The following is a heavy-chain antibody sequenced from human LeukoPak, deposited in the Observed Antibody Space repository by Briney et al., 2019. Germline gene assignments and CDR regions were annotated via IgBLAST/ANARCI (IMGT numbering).Heavy chain of an antibody. V-gene: IGHV1-2*02. J-gene: IGHJ4*02. CDR1: GYTFTGYY. D-gene: IGHD6-6*01. Sequence: GASVKVSCKASGYTFTGYYMHWVRQAPGQGLEWMGWINPNSGDTNYAEKFQGRVTMTRDTSINTAYMDLRRLRSDDTAVYYCARDYSSSSGYFDYWGQGTLITVSS. CDR3: ARDYSSSSGYFDY. CDR2: INPNSGDT.